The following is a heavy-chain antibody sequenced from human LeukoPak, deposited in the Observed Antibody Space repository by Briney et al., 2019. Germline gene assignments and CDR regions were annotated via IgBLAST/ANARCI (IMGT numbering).Heavy chain of an antibody. CDR3: ASELVVTAIYSPFDY. V-gene: IGHV3-11*04. J-gene: IGHJ4*02. CDR2: ISSSGSTI. Sequence: GGSLRLSCAASGFTFSDYYMSWIRQAPGKGLEWVSYISSSGSTIYYADSVKGRFTISRDNAKNSLYLQMNSLRAEDTAVYYCASELVVTAIYSPFDYWGQGTLVTVSS. CDR1: GFTFSDYY. D-gene: IGHD2-21*02.